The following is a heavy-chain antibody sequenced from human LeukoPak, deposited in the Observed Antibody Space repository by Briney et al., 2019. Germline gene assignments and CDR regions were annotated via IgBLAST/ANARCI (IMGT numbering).Heavy chain of an antibody. D-gene: IGHD6-19*01. CDR2: IYYSGST. CDR3: ARGWGDWYPHWHFDL. V-gene: IGHV4-59*01. CDR1: GGSISSYY. Sequence: TSETLSLTCTVSGGSISSYYWSWIRQPPGKGLEWIGYIYYSGSTNYNPSLKSRVTISGDTSKNQFSLKLSSVTAADTAVYYCARGWGDWYPHWHFDLWGRGILVTVSS. J-gene: IGHJ2*01.